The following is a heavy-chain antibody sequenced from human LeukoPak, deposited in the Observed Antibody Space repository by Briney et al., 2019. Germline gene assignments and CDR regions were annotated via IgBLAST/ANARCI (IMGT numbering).Heavy chain of an antibody. V-gene: IGHV3-23*01. D-gene: IGHD3-22*01. J-gene: IGHJ5*02. CDR3: AKALYYYDSSGYHPNWFDP. Sequence: GSLRLSCAASGFTFSSYAMSWVRQAPGKGLEWVSAISGSGGSTYYADSVKGGFTVSRDNSKNTLYLQMNSLRAEDTAVYYCAKALYYYDSSGYHPNWFDPWGQGTLVTVSS. CDR1: GFTFSSYA. CDR2: ISGSGGST.